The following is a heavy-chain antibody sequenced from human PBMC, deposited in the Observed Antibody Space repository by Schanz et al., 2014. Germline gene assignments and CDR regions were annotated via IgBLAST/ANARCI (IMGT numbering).Heavy chain of an antibody. J-gene: IGHJ4*02. CDR2: VSFAARKT. Sequence: QVQLVDSGGGVVQPGRSLRLSCAASGITLSGYGLHWVRQAPGKGLSWVRFVSFAARKTVYANSVKGRFTISIDNSKNTVNLQMHSLRAKDAAVYYYAKENGEIAADGTLFDYWGQGTLVTVSS. CDR3: AKENGEIAADGTLFDY. D-gene: IGHD6-13*01. CDR1: GITLSGYG. V-gene: IGHV3-30*18.